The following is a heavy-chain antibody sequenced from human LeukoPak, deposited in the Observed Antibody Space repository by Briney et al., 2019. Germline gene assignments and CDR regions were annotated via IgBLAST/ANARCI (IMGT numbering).Heavy chain of an antibody. J-gene: IGHJ6*02. Sequence: GGSLRLSCAASGFTFSSYAMSWVRQAPGKGLEWDSAISGSGGSTYYADSVKGRFTTSRDNSKNTLYLQMNSLRAEDTAVYYCAKAGPNYYYDSSGYYSVAYYYGMDVWGQGTTVTVSS. CDR2: ISGSGGST. D-gene: IGHD3-22*01. CDR1: GFTFSSYA. V-gene: IGHV3-23*01. CDR3: AKAGPNYYYDSSGYYSVAYYYGMDV.